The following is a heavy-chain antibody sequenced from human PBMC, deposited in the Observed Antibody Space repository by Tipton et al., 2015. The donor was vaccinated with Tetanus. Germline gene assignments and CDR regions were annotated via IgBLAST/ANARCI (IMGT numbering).Heavy chain of an antibody. V-gene: IGHV5-51*01. Sequence: QLVQSGGEVKKPGESLKISCKGSGYIFNNYWIGWVRQKPGKGLEWMGIIYPGDSDTRYSPSFQGQVTISVDKSTNTAYLQWSSLKASDTSMFYCARAHCTDGVCNFGFWGQGALVPVAS. CDR1: GYIFNNYW. CDR3: ARAHCTDGVCNFGF. J-gene: IGHJ4*02. D-gene: IGHD2-8*01. CDR2: IYPGDSDT.